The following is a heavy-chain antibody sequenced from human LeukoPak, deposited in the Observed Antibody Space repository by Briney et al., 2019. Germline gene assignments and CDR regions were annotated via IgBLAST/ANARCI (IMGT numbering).Heavy chain of an antibody. CDR3: ARDGIRSSWYY. D-gene: IGHD6-13*01. J-gene: IGHJ4*02. CDR1: GFTFSSYA. V-gene: IGHV3-7*01. CDR2: IKQDGSEK. Sequence: GVSLRLSCAASGFTFSSYAMSWVRQAPGKGLEWVANIKQDGSEKYYVDSVKGRFTISRDSAKNSLYLQMNSLRAEDTAVYYCARDGIRSSWYYWGQGTLVTVSS.